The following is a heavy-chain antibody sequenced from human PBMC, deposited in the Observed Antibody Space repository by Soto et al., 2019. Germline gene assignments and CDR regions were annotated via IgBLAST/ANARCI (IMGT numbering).Heavy chain of an antibody. CDR1: GYSFTSYW. D-gene: IGHD3-10*01. CDR2: IYPGDSDT. J-gene: IGHJ4*02. V-gene: IGHV5-51*01. Sequence: GESLKISCKGSGYSFTSYWIGWVRQMPGKGLEWMGIIYPGDSDTRYSPSFQGQVTISADKSISTAYLQWSSLKASDTAMYYCARTVTMVRGVTYYFDYWGQGTLVTVPQ. CDR3: ARTVTMVRGVTYYFDY.